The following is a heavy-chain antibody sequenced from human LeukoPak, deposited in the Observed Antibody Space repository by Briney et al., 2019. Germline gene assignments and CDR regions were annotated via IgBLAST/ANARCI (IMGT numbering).Heavy chain of an antibody. Sequence: PGGSLRLSCAASGFTFSSYSMNWVRQAPGKGLEWVSSISSSSSYIYYADSVKGRFTISRDNAKNSLYLQMNSLRAEDTAVYYCARDRSRAYGSGSSHDYWGQGTLVTVSS. CDR2: ISSSSSYI. CDR3: ARDRSRAYGSGSSHDY. V-gene: IGHV3-21*01. CDR1: GFTFSSYS. D-gene: IGHD3-10*01. J-gene: IGHJ4*02.